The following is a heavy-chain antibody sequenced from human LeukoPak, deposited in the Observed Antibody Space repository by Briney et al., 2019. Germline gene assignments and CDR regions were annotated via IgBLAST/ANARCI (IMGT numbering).Heavy chain of an antibody. D-gene: IGHD1-26*01. V-gene: IGHV3-23*01. Sequence: GGSLRLSCAASGFTFSSYDMSWVRQAPGKGLEWVPRISGTGGSTYYTDSVKGRFTISRDNSKNTLYLQMNTLRAEDTAVYYCALHHGNYYVGRWFDPWGQGTLVTV. CDR2: ISGTGGST. J-gene: IGHJ5*02. CDR3: ALHHGNYYVGRWFDP. CDR1: GFTFSSYD.